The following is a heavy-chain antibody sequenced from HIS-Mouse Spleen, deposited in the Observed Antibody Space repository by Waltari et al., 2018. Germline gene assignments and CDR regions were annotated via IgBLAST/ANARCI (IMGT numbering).Heavy chain of an antibody. CDR1: GYSFTSYW. CDR2: ICPGDSDT. D-gene: IGHD1-26*01. J-gene: IGHJ4*02. Sequence: EVQLVQSGAEVKKPGESLKISCKGSGYSFTSYWIGWVRRMPGKGLEWMGIICPGDSDTRYRQSFQGQVTSSADKSISTAYLQWSSLKASDTAMYYCARWGIVGAIAGDYWGQGTLVTVSS. V-gene: IGHV5-51*01. CDR3: ARWGIVGAIAGDY.